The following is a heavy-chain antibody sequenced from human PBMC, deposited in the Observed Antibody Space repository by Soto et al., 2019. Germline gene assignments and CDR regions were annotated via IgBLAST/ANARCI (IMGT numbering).Heavy chain of an antibody. CDR2: ISYDGSNK. CDR1: GFTFSSYG. J-gene: IGHJ4*02. D-gene: IGHD6-19*01. CDR3: AKDLIAVAGPFDY. V-gene: IGHV3-30*18. Sequence: GGSLRLSCAASGFTFSSYGMHWVRQAPGKGLEWVAVISYDGSNKYYADSVKGRFTISRDNSKNTLYLQMNSLRAEDTAVYYCAKDLIAVAGPFDYWGQGTLVTVSS.